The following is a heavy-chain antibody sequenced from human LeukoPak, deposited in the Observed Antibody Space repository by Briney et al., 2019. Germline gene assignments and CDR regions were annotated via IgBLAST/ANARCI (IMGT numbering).Heavy chain of an antibody. CDR2: IYYSGSP. CDR1: GGSISSSSYY. CDR3: ARNSGPRYYYMDV. Sequence: SETLSLTCTVSGGSISSSSYYWGWIRQPPGKGLEWIGSIYYSGSPYYNPSLKSRVTISLDTPKNQFSLKLSSVTAADTAVYYCARNSGPRYYYMDVWGKGTTVTVSS. J-gene: IGHJ6*03. D-gene: IGHD5-12*01. V-gene: IGHV4-39*07.